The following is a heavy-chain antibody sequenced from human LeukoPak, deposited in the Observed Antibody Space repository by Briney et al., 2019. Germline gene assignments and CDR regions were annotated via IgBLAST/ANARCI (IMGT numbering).Heavy chain of an antibody. J-gene: IGHJ4*02. CDR1: GYTFTGYY. D-gene: IGHD3-22*01. CDR3: ASLRYYYDSSGYYYFDY. Sequence: GASVKVSCKASGYTFTGYYMHRVRQAPGQGLEWMGWINPNSGGTNYAQKFQGRVTMTRDTSISTAYMELSRLRSDDTAVYYCASLRYYYDSSGYYYFDYWGQGTLVTVSS. V-gene: IGHV1-2*02. CDR2: INPNSGGT.